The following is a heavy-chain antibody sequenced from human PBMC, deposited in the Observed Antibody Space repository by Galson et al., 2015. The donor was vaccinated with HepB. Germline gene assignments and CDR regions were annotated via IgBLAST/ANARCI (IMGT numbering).Heavy chain of an antibody. Sequence: SLRLSCAASGFTFSSYSMNWVRQAPGKGLEWVSSISSSSSYIYYADSVKGRFTISRDNSKNTLYLQMNSLRAEDTAVYYCARDRVAGTEDYYGMDVWGQGTTVTVSS. D-gene: IGHD6-19*01. CDR3: ARDRVAGTEDYYGMDV. V-gene: IGHV3-21*01. J-gene: IGHJ6*02. CDR1: GFTFSSYS. CDR2: ISSSSSYI.